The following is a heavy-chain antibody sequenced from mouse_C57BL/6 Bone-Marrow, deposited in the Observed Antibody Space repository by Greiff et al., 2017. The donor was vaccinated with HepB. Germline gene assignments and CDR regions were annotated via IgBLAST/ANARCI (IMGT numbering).Heavy chain of an antibody. J-gene: IGHJ2*01. V-gene: IGHV1-55*01. Sequence: QVQLQQPGAELVKPGASVKMSCKASGYTFTSYWITWVKQRPGQGLEWIGDIYPGSGSTNYNEKFKSKATLTVDKSSSTAYMQLSSLTSEDSAVYYCARWGEAYYDFDYWGQGTTLTVSS. D-gene: IGHD2-4*01. CDR3: ARWGEAYYDFDY. CDR2: IYPGSGST. CDR1: GYTFTSYW.